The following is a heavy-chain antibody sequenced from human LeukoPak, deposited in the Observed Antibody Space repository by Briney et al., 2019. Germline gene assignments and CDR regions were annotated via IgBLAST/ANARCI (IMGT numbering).Heavy chain of an antibody. CDR1: GFTFSSYW. V-gene: IGHV3-7*01. CDR3: ARFSSGAYYYFDY. Sequence: PGGSLRLACAASGFTFSSYWMSWVRHAPGERLEWVANIKQDGSEKYYVDSVKGRFTISRDNAKNSLYLQMTSLRAEDTAVYYWARFSSGAYYYFDYWGQGTLVPVPS. J-gene: IGHJ4*02. D-gene: IGHD6-6*01. CDR2: IKQDGSEK.